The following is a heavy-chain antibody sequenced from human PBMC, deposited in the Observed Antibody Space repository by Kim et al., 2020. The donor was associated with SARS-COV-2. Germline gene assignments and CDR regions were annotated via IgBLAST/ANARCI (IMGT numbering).Heavy chain of an antibody. V-gene: IGHV3-30*18. CDR2: ISYDGSNK. Sequence: GGSLRLSCAASGFSFSSYGMHWVRQAPGKGLEWVAVISYDGSNKYYADSVKGLFTISRDNSKNTLYLQMNSLRAEDTAVYYCAKDYMVRGVKGWFDPWGQGTLVTVSS. CDR3: AKDYMVRGVKGWFDP. CDR1: GFSFSSYG. J-gene: IGHJ5*02. D-gene: IGHD3-10*01.